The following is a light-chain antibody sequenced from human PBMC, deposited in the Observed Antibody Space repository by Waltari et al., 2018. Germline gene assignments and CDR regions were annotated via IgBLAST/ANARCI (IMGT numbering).Light chain of an antibody. J-gene: IGLJ2*01. CDR3: ASWGDSLNGMV. Sequence: QTLLTQPPSVSGTPGPTVSISCSGGNSNIRSNPVNWYQRLPGAAPKLLIFSNAQRPSGVPDRFSGSKSGNSASLTISGLRSEDEADYYCASWGDSLNGMVFGGGTKLTVL. V-gene: IGLV1-44*01. CDR1: NSNIRSNP. CDR2: SNA.